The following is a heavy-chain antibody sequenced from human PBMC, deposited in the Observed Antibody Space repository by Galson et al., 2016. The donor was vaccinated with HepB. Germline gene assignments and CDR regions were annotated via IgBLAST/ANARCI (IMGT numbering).Heavy chain of an antibody. CDR3: GRRIGDYRYVGGYYFDQ. D-gene: IGHD3-10*01. CDR2: IYYTGTT. J-gene: IGHJ4*02. Sequence: SETLSLTCTVSGGSINSNTYFWGWIRQPPGKGLEHIGNIYYTGTTYYSPSLKSRVTVFVDTSKNQFSLKVRSVTAADTAVYYCGRRIGDYRYVGGYYFDQWGQGTLVTVSS. V-gene: IGHV4-39*01. CDR1: GGSINSNTYF.